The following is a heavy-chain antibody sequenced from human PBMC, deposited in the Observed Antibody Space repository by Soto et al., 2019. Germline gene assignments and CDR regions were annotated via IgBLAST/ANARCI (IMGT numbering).Heavy chain of an antibody. CDR1: GFSFRSYS. Sequence: GSLRLSCVASGFSFRSYSMNWVRQAPGKGPEWVAYVSGSGSTQYYADSVKGRFTISRDNAMQSLYLQLNSLRDEDTAVYYCARDPKSGNQKLYFDYWGQGALVTVSS. J-gene: IGHJ4*02. CDR2: VSGSGSTQ. V-gene: IGHV3-48*02. D-gene: IGHD1-26*01. CDR3: ARDPKSGNQKLYFDY.